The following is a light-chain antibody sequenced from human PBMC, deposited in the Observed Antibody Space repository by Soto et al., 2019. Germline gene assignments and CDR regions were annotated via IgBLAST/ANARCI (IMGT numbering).Light chain of an antibody. CDR3: CSHAGGSTFDWM. CDR2: EGI. CDR1: SSDVGSYNL. V-gene: IGLV2-23*03. J-gene: IGLJ3*02. Sequence: QSALTQPASVSGSPGQSITISCTGISSDVGSYNLASWYQQHPGKAPQLIIYEGIKRPSGVSDRFSASESGNTASLTISGLQPEDEADYYCCSHAGGSTFDWMFGGGTKLTVL.